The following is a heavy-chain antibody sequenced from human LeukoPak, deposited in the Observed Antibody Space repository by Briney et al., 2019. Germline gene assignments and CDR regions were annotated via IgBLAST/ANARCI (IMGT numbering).Heavy chain of an antibody. Sequence: GGSLRLSCAASGFSLSSYLMHWVRQAPGKGLVWVSRINNDGINTNYADSVKGRFTISKDNAKNTLYLQMNSLRAEDTAVYYCARDKGYSSDYWGQGTLVTVSS. J-gene: IGHJ4*02. D-gene: IGHD2-15*01. CDR2: INNDGINT. CDR1: GFSLSSYL. V-gene: IGHV3-74*01. CDR3: ARDKGYSSDY.